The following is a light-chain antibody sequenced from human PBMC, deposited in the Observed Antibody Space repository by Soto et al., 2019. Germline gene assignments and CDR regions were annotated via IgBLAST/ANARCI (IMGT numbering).Light chain of an antibody. J-gene: IGLJ2*01. Sequence: QSALTQPASVSGSPGQSITISCTGTSSDVGGYNYVSWYQHHPGKAPKVRIYDVSIRPSGVSNRFSGSKSGNTASLTISGLQAEDEADYYCSSYKLSSTRVFGGGNKLTVL. CDR3: SSYKLSSTRV. V-gene: IGLV2-14*03. CDR1: SSDVGGYNY. CDR2: DVS.